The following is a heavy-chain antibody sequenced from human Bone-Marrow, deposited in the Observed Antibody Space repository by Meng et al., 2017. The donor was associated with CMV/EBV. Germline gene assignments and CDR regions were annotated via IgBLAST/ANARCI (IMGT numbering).Heavy chain of an antibody. CDR2: IKQDGSEK. J-gene: IGHJ4*02. CDR1: GFTFSSYW. D-gene: IGHD3-9*01. CDR3: ARDDYDILTGYGY. Sequence: GGSLRLSCAASGFTFSSYWMSWVRQAPGKGLEWVANIKQDGSEKYYVDSVKDRFTISRDNAKNSLYLQMNSLRAEDTAVYYCARDDYDILTGYGYWGQGTLVTVSS. V-gene: IGHV3-7*01.